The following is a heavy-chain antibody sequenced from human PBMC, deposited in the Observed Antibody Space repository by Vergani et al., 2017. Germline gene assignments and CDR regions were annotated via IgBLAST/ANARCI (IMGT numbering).Heavy chain of an antibody. D-gene: IGHD3-16*01. CDR1: GFTVSSNY. CDR2: IYSGGST. V-gene: IGHV3-53*01. CDR3: ARVVSTLGYYYYYMDV. Sequence: EVPLVESGGGLIQPGGSLRLSCAASGFTVSSNYMSWVRQAPGKGLEWVSVIYSGGSTYYADSVKGRFTIARENSKNTLYLQMNSLRAEDTAVYYCARVVSTLGYYYYYMDVWGKGTTVTVAS. J-gene: IGHJ6*03.